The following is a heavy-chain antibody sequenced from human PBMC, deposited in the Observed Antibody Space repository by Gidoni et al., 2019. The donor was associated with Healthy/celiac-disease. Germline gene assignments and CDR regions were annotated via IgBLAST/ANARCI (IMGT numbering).Heavy chain of an antibody. CDR1: GFTVSSNY. CDR3: ARAAYYYDSSGGYYYGMDV. CDR2: IYSGGST. J-gene: IGHJ6*02. D-gene: IGHD3-22*01. Sequence: EVQLVETGGGLIQPGGSLRLSCAASGFTVSSNYMSWVRQAPGKGLEWVSVIYSGGSTYYADSVKGRFTISRDNSKNTLYLQMNSLRAEDTAVYYCARAAYYYDSSGGYYYGMDVWGQGTTVTVSS. V-gene: IGHV3-53*02.